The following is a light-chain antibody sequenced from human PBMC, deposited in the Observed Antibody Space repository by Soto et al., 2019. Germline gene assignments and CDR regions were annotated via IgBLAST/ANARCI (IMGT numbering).Light chain of an antibody. V-gene: IGKV3-20*01. J-gene: IGKJ1*01. CDR1: QSVSSSY. CDR3: QQYGSSPCT. CDR2: GAS. Sequence: PGERATLSCRASQSVSSSYLAWYQQKPGQAPRLLIYGASSRATGIPDKFSGSGSGTDFTLTISRLEPEDFAVYYCQQYGSSPCTFGQGTKVEIK.